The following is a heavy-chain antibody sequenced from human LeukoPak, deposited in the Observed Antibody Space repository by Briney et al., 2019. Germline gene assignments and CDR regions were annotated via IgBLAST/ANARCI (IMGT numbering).Heavy chain of an antibody. CDR2: ISAYNGNT. V-gene: IGHV1-18*01. J-gene: IGHJ4*02. CDR1: GYTFTSYG. CDR3: ARVGVVVPAAIGAYEWDFDY. Sequence: GASVKVSCKASGYTFTSYGISWVRQAPGQGLEWMGWISAYNGNTNYAQKLQGRVTMTTDTSTSTAYMELRSLRSDDTAVYYCARVGVVVPAAIGAYEWDFDYWGQGTLVTVSS. D-gene: IGHD2-2*02.